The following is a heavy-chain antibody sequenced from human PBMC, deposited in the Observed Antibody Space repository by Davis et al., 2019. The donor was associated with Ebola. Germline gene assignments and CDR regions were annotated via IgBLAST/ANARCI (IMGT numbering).Heavy chain of an antibody. Sequence: ASVKVSCKASGYTFTSYYMHWVRQAPGQGLEWMGRINPNTGGTNFAQKFQGRVSMTRDTSIRTAYMDLSSLRSDDTAVYYCARDGDYETYWGQGTLVTVSS. CDR1: GYTFTSYY. J-gene: IGHJ4*02. CDR2: INPNTGGT. V-gene: IGHV1-2*06. CDR3: ARDGDYETY. D-gene: IGHD4-17*01.